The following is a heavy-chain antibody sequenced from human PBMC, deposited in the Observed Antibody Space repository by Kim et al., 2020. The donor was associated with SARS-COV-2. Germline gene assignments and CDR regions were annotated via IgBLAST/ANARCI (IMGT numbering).Heavy chain of an antibody. CDR2: IYYSGST. CDR1: GGSISSYY. J-gene: IGHJ4*02. CDR3: ARVVPDYDYVWGSYRPWVSLGFDY. Sequence: SETLSLTCTVSGGSISSYYWSWIRQPPGKGLEWIGYIYYSGSTNYNPSLKSRVTISVDTSKNQFSLKLSSVTAADTAVYYCARVVPDYDYVWGSYRPWVSLGFDYWGQGTLVTVSS. D-gene: IGHD3-16*02. V-gene: IGHV4-59*13.